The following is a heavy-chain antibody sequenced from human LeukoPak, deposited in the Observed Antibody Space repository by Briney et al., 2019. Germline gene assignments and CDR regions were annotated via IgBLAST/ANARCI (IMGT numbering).Heavy chain of an antibody. D-gene: IGHD3-22*01. CDR3: APMGYYENRPNWFDP. J-gene: IGHJ5*02. CDR2: IYTSGST. V-gene: IGHV4-61*02. Sequence: SETLSLTCTVSGGSISSGSYYWSWIRQPAGKGLEWIGRIYTSGSTNYNPSLKSRVTISVDTSKNQFSLKLNSVTAADTAVYARAPMGYYENRPNWFDPWGQGTLVTVSS. CDR1: GGSISSGSYY.